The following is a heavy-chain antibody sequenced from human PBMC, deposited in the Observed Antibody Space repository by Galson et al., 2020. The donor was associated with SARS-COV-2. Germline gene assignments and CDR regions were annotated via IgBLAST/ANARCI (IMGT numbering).Heavy chain of an antibody. CDR1: GFTFSSYG. D-gene: IGHD6-13*01. Sequence: GGSLRLSCAASGFTFSSYGMHWVRQAPGKGLEWVAVIWYDGRNKYYADSVKGRFTISRDNSKNTLYLQMNSLRAEDTAVYYCARDIAIAAAGTEDWFDPWGQGTLVTVSS. CDR3: ARDIAIAAAGTEDWFDP. V-gene: IGHV3-33*01. CDR2: IWYDGRNK. J-gene: IGHJ5*02.